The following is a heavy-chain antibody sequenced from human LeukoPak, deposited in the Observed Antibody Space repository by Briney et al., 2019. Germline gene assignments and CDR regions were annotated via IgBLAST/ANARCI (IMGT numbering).Heavy chain of an antibody. CDR1: GFNFGDYA. Sequence: GGSLRLSCTGSGFNFGDYAMSWFRQAPGKGLEWVGVIRSKAYSGTTEYAASVKGRFTVSRDDSKSIAYLEMNSLKIEDTAVYYCTRDFMIVVVYNGFDVWGQGTMVTASP. CDR3: TRDFMIVVVYNGFDV. CDR2: IRSKAYSGTT. J-gene: IGHJ3*01. V-gene: IGHV3-49*03. D-gene: IGHD3-22*01.